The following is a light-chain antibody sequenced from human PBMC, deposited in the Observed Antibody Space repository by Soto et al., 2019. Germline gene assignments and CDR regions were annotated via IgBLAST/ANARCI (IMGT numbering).Light chain of an antibody. Sequence: QMTQSPPTLSASVGGRFTITCRASENISRRLAWYQQKPGRAPKVLVYDASSLESGVPSRFSGSGSGTEFTLTISSLQPEDFASYYCQQYNSYSTFGQGTKVDIK. V-gene: IGKV1-5*01. J-gene: IGKJ1*01. CDR2: DAS. CDR1: ENISRR. CDR3: QQYNSYST.